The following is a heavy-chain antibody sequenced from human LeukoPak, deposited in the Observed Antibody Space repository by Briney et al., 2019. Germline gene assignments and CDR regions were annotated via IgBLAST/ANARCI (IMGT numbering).Heavy chain of an antibody. V-gene: IGHV3-23*01. CDR2: ISGSGGST. D-gene: IGHD3-22*01. CDR3: AKTSNYYDSSGYYPYYFDY. J-gene: IGHJ4*02. Sequence: GGSLRLSCAASGFTFSSYAMSWVRQAPGKGLEWVSAISGSGGSTYYADSVKGRFTISRDNSKNTLYLQMNSLRAEDTAVYYCAKTSNYYDSSGYYPYYFDYWGQGTLVTVYS. CDR1: GFTFSSYA.